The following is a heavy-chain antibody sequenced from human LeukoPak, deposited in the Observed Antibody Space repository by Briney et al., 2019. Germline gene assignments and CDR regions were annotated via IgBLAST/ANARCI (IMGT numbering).Heavy chain of an antibody. D-gene: IGHD7-27*01. Sequence: ASVKVSCKASAYSLTDHYIHWVRQAPGEGLEWMGWISPNTGGTIYAQKFQGRVTMTRDTSIITAYMELTNLRSDDTAIYYCARDPGWGAYDIWGQGAMVTVSS. V-gene: IGHV1-2*02. J-gene: IGHJ3*02. CDR3: ARDPGWGAYDI. CDR2: ISPNTGGT. CDR1: AYSLTDHY.